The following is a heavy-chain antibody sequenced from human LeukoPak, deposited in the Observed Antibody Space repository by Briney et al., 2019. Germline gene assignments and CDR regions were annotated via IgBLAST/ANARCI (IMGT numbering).Heavy chain of an antibody. V-gene: IGHV4-61*01. J-gene: IGHJ5*02. Sequence: PSETLSLTCTVSGGSVSSGSYYWSWIRQPPGKGLEWIGYIYYSGSINYNPSLKSRVTISVDTSKNQFSLKLSSVTAADTAVYYCARAFKPFNYYDSSGYYYPWGQGTLVTVSS. CDR3: ARAFKPFNYYDSSGYYYP. CDR2: IYYSGSI. D-gene: IGHD3-22*01. CDR1: GGSVSSGSYY.